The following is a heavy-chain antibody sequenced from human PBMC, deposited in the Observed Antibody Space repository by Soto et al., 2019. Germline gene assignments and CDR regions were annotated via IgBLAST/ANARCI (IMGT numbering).Heavy chain of an antibody. CDR2: IMPVFGRP. CDR1: GGTFSKNT. V-gene: IGHV1-69*13. CDR3: ARQFDYDTSGYYYAY. D-gene: IGHD3-22*01. Sequence: SVKVSCKASGGTFSKNTISWVRQAPGQGLEWMGGIMPVFGRPNYAQKFQGRVTITADEYTRTAYMEPSRLKSDDTAVYYCARQFDYDTSGYYYAYWGQGTQVTVS. J-gene: IGHJ4*02.